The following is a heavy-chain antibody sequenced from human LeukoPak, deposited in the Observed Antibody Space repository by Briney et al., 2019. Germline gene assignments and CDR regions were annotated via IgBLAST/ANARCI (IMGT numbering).Heavy chain of an antibody. V-gene: IGHV1-2*02. J-gene: IGHJ4*02. D-gene: IGHD5-12*01. Sequence: GASVKVSCRASGYVFTGYYIHWVRQAPGKTLEWMGWINSDSGDTNYAQKFQGRVTMTRDTSISTAYMELSSLTSADTAVYYCARRGYTSYDHHFDFWGQGTLVPVSS. CDR2: INSDSGDT. CDR3: ARRGYTSYDHHFDF. CDR1: GYVFTGYY.